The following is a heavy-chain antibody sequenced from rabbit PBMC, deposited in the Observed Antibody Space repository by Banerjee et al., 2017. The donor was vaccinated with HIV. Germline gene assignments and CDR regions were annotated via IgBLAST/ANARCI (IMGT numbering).Heavy chain of an antibody. CDR3: ARDDVDVDHFNL. CDR1: GFDFSSYG. D-gene: IGHD2-1*01. CDR2: IDPVFSST. J-gene: IGHJ4*01. V-gene: IGHV1S47*01. Sequence: QEQLVESGGGLVQPGGSLKLSCVASGFDFSSYGVGWVRQAPGKGLEWIGYIDPVFSSTYYARRVNGRFTISSHNAQNTLYLQLNSLTAADTATYFCARDDVDVDHFNLWGPGTLV.